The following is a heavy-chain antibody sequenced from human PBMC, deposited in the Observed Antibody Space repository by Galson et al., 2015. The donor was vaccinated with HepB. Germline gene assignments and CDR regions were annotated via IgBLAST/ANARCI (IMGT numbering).Heavy chain of an antibody. CDR2: ISSSSSYI. D-gene: IGHD3-10*01. CDR3: ARDAIPYYYSSGSYSYYYGMDV. V-gene: IGHV3-21*01. CDR1: GFTFSSYS. J-gene: IGHJ6*02. Sequence: SLRLSCAASGFTFSSYSMNWVRQAPGKGLEWVSSISSSSSYIYYADSVKGRFTISRDNAKNSLYLQMNSLRAEDTAVYYCARDAIPYYYSSGSYSYYYGMDVWGQGTTVTVSS.